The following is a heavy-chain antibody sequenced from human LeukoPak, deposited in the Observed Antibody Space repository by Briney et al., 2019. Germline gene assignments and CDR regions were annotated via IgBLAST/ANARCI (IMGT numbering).Heavy chain of an antibody. J-gene: IGHJ5*02. D-gene: IGHD6-19*01. Sequence: SETLSLTCAVPGGSISSGGYSWSWIRQPPGKGLEWIGYIYHSGSTYYNPSLKSRVTISVDRSKNQFSLKLSSVTAADTAVYYCARDRAVAGTGGGNWFDPWGQGTLVTVSS. CDR3: ARDRAVAGTGGGNWFDP. CDR1: GGSISSGGYS. CDR2: IYHSGST. V-gene: IGHV4-30-2*01.